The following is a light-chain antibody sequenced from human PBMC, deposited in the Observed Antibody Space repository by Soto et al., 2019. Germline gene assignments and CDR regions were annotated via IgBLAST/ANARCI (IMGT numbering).Light chain of an antibody. J-gene: IGKJ1*01. V-gene: IGKV1-39*01. Sequence: TQSPATLSVSPGERVTFSCKASLFIANHLAWYQHKPGKVPKRLIYAASSLQSGVPSRFSGSGSGTDFTLTISSLQPEDFATYYCQQSYSTPWTFGQGTKVDIK. CDR2: AAS. CDR3: QQSYSTPWT. CDR1: LFIANH.